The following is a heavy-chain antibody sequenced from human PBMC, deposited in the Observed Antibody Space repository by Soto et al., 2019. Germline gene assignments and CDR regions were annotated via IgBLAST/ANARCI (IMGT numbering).Heavy chain of an antibody. CDR1: GFTFDDYA. D-gene: IGHD6-19*01. CDR3: AKDIRAVAGPAFDY. Sequence: EVQLVESGGGLVQPGRSLRLSCAASGFTFDDYAMHWVRQAPGKGLEWVSGISWNSGSIGYADSVKGRFTISRDNAKNSLYLQMNSLRAEDTALYYCAKDIRAVAGPAFDYWGKGTLVTVSS. V-gene: IGHV3-9*01. CDR2: ISWNSGSI. J-gene: IGHJ4*02.